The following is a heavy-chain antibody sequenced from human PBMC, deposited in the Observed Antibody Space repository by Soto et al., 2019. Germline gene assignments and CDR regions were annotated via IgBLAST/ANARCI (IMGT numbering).Heavy chain of an antibody. CDR2: ISSSSSYI. CDR1: GFTFTSYS. CDR3: ARDGRKRGIAARPDYYYGMDV. Sequence: PGGSLRLSCAASGFTFTSYSMNWVRQTQGKGLEWVSSISSSSSYIYYADSVKGRFTISRDNAKNSLYLQMNSLRAEDTAVYYCARDGRKRGIAARPDYYYGMDVWGQGTTVTVSS. V-gene: IGHV3-21*01. D-gene: IGHD6-6*01. J-gene: IGHJ6*02.